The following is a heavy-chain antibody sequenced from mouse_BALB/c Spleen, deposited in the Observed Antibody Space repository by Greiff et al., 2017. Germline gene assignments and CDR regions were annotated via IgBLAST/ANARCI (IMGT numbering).Heavy chain of an antibody. Sequence: EVKVVESGGGLVKPGGSLKLSCAASGFTFSSYTMSWVRQTPEKRLEWVATISSGGGNTYYPDSVKGRFTISRDNAKNNLYLQMSSLRSEDTALYYCARWGGSSCAYWGQGTLVTVSA. CDR2: ISSGGGNT. CDR3: ARWGGSSCAY. V-gene: IGHV5-9*03. D-gene: IGHD1-1*01. J-gene: IGHJ3*01. CDR1: GFTFSSYT.